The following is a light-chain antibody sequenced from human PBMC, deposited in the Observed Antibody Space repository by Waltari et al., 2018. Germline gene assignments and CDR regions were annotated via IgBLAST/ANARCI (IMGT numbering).Light chain of an antibody. V-gene: IGLV3-10*01. CDR2: EDT. CDR1: ALPTTN. Sequence: SYPLPPPPSGSVSPVHAARITCSRDALPTTNAYRYQQKSGQAPVLVIYEDTKRPSGIPERFSGSSSGTMATLTISGAQVEDEADYYCYSADSSGNHKGIFGGGTKVTVL. CDR3: YSADSSGNHKGI. J-gene: IGLJ2*01.